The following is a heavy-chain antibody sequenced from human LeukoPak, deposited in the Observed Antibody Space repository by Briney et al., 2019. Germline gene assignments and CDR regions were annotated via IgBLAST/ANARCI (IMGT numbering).Heavy chain of an antibody. CDR3: ARGRRTLKIYYYGSGSLDY. D-gene: IGHD3-10*01. J-gene: IGHJ4*02. V-gene: IGHV4-34*01. CDR2: INHSGST. Sequence: SETLSLTCTVSGGSISGYYWSWIRQPPGKGLEWIGEINHSGSTNYNPSLKSRVTISVDTSKNQFSLKLSSVTAADTAVYYCARGRRTLKIYYYGSGSLDYWGQGTPVTVSS. CDR1: GGSISGYY.